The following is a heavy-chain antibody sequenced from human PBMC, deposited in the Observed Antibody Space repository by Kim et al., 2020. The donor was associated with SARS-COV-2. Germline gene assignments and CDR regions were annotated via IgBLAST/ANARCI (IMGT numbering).Heavy chain of an antibody. D-gene: IGHD3-10*01. V-gene: IGHV4-34*01. CDR2: INHSGST. CDR3: ARGRGYVLLWFGDYYYYGMDV. Sequence: SETLSLTCAVYGGSFSGYYWSWIRQPPGKGLEWIGEINHSGSTNYNPSLKSRVTISVDTSKNQFSLKLSSVTAADTAVYYCARGRGYVLLWFGDYYYYGMDVWGQGTTVTVSS. CDR1: GGSFSGYY. J-gene: IGHJ6*02.